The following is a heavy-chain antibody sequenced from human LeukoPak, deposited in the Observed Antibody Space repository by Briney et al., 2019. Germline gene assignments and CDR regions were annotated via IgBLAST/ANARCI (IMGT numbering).Heavy chain of an antibody. D-gene: IGHD3-22*01. CDR1: GFTFSSYA. Sequence: GGSLRLSCAASGFTFSSYAMSWVRQAPGKGLEWVSAISGSGGSTYYADSVKGRFTISRDNSKNTLYLQMNSLRAEDTAVYYCARDSYYYDSSGYYHGAFDIWGQGTMVTVSS. CDR2: ISGSGGST. J-gene: IGHJ3*02. CDR3: ARDSYYYDSSGYYHGAFDI. V-gene: IGHV3-23*01.